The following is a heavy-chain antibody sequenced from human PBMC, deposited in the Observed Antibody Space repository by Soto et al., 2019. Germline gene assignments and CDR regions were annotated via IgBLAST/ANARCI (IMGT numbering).Heavy chain of an antibody. J-gene: IGHJ6*02. CDR3: ARGVSDGYYYYGMDV. V-gene: IGHV1-8*01. CDR2: MNANSSNT. Sequence: QVQLVQSGAEVKKPGASVKVSCKASGYTFTSYDINWVRQATGQGLEWMGWMNANSSNTCYAQKFQGRVTMTRNTSISTAYLELTRLRSADTALYYCARGVSDGYYYYGMDVWCQGTTVTVSS. CDR1: GYTFTSYD.